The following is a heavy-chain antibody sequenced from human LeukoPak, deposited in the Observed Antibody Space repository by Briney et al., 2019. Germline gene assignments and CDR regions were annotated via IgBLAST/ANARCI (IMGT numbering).Heavy chain of an antibody. CDR1: GGSISSGSYY. CDR2: IYTSGST. V-gene: IGHV4-61*02. Sequence: SQTLSLTCTVSGGSISSGSYYWSWIRQPAGKGLEWIGRIYTSGSTNYNPSLKSRVTISVDTSKNQFSLKLSPVTAADTAVYYCARKRAVAGNFDYWGQGTLVTVSS. CDR3: ARKRAVAGNFDY. D-gene: IGHD6-19*01. J-gene: IGHJ4*02.